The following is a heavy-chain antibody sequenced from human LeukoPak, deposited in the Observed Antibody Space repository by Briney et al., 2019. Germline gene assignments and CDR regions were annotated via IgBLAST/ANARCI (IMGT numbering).Heavy chain of an antibody. J-gene: IGHJ2*01. V-gene: IGHV3-30-3*01. D-gene: IGHD4/OR15-4a*01. CDR1: GFTFSSYA. CDR2: ISYDGSNK. CDR3: AKVERHDYGYSNWYFDL. Sequence: GGSLRLSCAASGFTFSSYAMHWVRQAPGKGLEWVAVISYDGSNKYYADSVKGRFTISRDNSKNTLHLQVNSLTAEDTAVYFCAKVERHDYGYSNWYFDLWGRGTLVTVSS.